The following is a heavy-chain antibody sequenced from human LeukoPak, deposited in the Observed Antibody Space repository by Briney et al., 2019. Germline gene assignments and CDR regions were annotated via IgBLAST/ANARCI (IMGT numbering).Heavy chain of an antibody. CDR2: IGGNGGST. CDR3: VRDGIRDIPGIITIRYDY. D-gene: IGHD3-10*01. Sequence: GGSLRLSCAASGFTFSSYAMSWVRQAPGKGLEWVSTIGGNGGSTYYADSVKGRFTISRDNSKNTLYLQMNSLRAEDTALYYCVRDGIRDIPGIITIRYDYWGQGTLVTVSS. CDR1: GFTFSSYA. V-gene: IGHV3-23*01. J-gene: IGHJ4*02.